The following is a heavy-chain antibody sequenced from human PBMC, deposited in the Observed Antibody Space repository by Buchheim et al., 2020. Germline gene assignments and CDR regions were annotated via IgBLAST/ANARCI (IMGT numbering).Heavy chain of an antibody. CDR3: ARGRKSYWYFDL. J-gene: IGHJ2*01. Sequence: VQLVESGGGLVKPGGSLRLSCAASGFTFSDYYMNWIRQAPGKGLEWVSYVSTGSSYTKYADSVKGRFTISRDNAKNSLYLQLNSLRAEDTAVYYCARGRKSYWYFDLWGRGTL. CDR1: GFTFSDYY. CDR2: VSTGSSYT. V-gene: IGHV3-11*06.